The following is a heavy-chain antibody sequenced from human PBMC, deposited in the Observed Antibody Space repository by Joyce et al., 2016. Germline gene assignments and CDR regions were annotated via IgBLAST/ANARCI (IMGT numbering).Heavy chain of an antibody. Sequence: QGQLVESGGGVVQPGRSLRLSCAASGFTFSNYGMHWVRQAPGKGLEWVAVISDDGSNKHYGDSVKGRFTISRDNSKNTLYLQMNSLRAEDTAVYYCAGGILTGYFDYWGQGTLVIVSS. CDR1: GFTFSNYG. V-gene: IGHV3-30*03. CDR2: ISDDGSNK. CDR3: AGGILTGYFDY. D-gene: IGHD3-9*01. J-gene: IGHJ4*02.